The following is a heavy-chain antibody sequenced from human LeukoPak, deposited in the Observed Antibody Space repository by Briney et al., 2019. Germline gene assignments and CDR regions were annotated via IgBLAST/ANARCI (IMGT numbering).Heavy chain of an antibody. V-gene: IGHV4-34*07. CDR2: INHSGST. CDR1: GGSFSGYY. J-gene: IGHJ4*02. Sequence: SSETLSLTCAVYGGSFSGYYRSWIRQPPGKGLEWIGEINHSGSTNYNPSLKSRVTISVDTSKNQFSLKLSSVTAADTAVYYCLRQLGTDWGQGTLVTVSS. D-gene: IGHD6-6*01. CDR3: LRQLGTD.